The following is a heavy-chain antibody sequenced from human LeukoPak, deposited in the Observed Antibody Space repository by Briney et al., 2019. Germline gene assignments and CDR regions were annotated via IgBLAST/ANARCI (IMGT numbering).Heavy chain of an antibody. Sequence: GGSLRLSCTASGFTFSGYSMNWVRQAPGKGLEWVSSISTSSSYIYYADSVKGRFTISRDNARKSLYLQMNSLRAEDTAVYYCARDLSGIAGYTYGRGIDYWGQGTLVTVSS. CDR1: GFTFSGYS. V-gene: IGHV3-21*01. CDR3: ARDLSGIAGYTYGRGIDY. D-gene: IGHD5-18*01. CDR2: ISTSSSYI. J-gene: IGHJ4*02.